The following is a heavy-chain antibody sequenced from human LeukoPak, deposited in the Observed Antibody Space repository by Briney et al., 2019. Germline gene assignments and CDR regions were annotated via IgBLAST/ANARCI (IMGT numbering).Heavy chain of an antibody. CDR2: IYYSGST. J-gene: IGHJ4*02. CDR3: ARHLRDSGSSPFDY. Sequence: SETLSLTCSVSGGSISGYYWSWIRQPPGKGLEWIGYIYYSGSTNYSPSLKSRVTISMDTSKNQFSLKLSSVTAADTAVYYCARHLRDSGSSPFDYWGQGTLVTVSS. D-gene: IGHD3-10*01. V-gene: IGHV4-59*08. CDR1: GGSISGYY.